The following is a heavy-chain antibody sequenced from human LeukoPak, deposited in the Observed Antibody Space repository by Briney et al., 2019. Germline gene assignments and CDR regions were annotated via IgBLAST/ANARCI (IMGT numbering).Heavy chain of an antibody. Sequence: SETLSLTCTVPGGSVSSGSYYWSWIRQPPGKGLEWIGYIYYSGSTNYNPSLKSRVTISVDTSKNQFPLKLSSVTAADTAVYYCARSHLPYGDYLNGYWGQGTLVTVSS. CDR1: GGSVSSGSYY. D-gene: IGHD4-17*01. CDR3: ARSHLPYGDYLNGY. J-gene: IGHJ4*02. V-gene: IGHV4-61*01. CDR2: IYYSGST.